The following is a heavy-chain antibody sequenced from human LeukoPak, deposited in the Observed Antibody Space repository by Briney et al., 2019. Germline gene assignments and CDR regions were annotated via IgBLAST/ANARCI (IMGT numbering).Heavy chain of an antibody. J-gene: IGHJ4*02. CDR1: GFTFSSYG. CDR3: ARQYYDIWSGYYTADYYFDY. V-gene: IGHV3-21*01. D-gene: IGHD3-3*01. CDR2: ISSSSSYI. Sequence: GGSLRLSCAASGFTFSSYGMNWVRQAPGKGLEWVSSISSSSSYIYYADSVKGRFTISRDNAKNSLYPQVNSLRAEDTAVYYCARQYYDIWSGYYTADYYFDYWGQGTLVTVSS.